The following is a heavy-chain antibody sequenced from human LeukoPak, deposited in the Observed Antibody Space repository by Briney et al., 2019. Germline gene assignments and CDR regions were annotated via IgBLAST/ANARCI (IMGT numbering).Heavy chain of an antibody. CDR1: GFAFSRYY. V-gene: IGHV3-11*04. Sequence: GGSLRLSCAATGFAFSRYYMSWIRQAPGKGLEWVSYISSTGSTIYYADSVKGRFTISRDNAKNSLYLQMNSLRAEDTAVYYCARDASYGMDVWGQGTTVTVSS. J-gene: IGHJ6*02. CDR3: ARDASYGMDV. CDR2: ISSTGSTI.